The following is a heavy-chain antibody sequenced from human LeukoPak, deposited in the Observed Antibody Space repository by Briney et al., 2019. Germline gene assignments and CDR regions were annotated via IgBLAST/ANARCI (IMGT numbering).Heavy chain of an antibody. CDR1: GFTFSDYY. D-gene: IGHD6-19*01. CDR3: ARDNSSGSRGWFDP. CDR2: ISSSSSYT. Sequence: PEGSLRLSCAASGFTFSDYYMNWIRQAPGKGLEWVSYISSSSSYTNYADSVKGRFTISRDKSKNTLYLQMNSLRAEDTAVYYCARDNSSGSRGWFDPWGQGTLVTVSS. J-gene: IGHJ5*02. V-gene: IGHV3-11*06.